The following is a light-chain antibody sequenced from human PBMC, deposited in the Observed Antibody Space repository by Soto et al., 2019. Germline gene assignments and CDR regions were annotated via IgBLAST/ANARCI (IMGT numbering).Light chain of an antibody. CDR2: AAS. J-gene: IGKJ5*01. CDR1: ESVGSTY. V-gene: IGKV3-20*01. CDR3: QHNGPS. Sequence: EIGLTQSPGTLSLSPGDRAILSCRASESVGSTYVAWYQQKPGQAPRLLIYAASTSATGISDRFSGSGSGTDFTLVISRLDPDDFEVYYCQHNGPSFGQGTLLEIK.